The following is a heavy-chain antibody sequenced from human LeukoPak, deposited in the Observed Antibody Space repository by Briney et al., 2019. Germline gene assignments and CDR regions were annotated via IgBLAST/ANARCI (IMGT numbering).Heavy chain of an antibody. CDR2: INHSGST. Sequence: PSETLSLTCAVYGVSFSGYYWSWIRQPPGKGLEWIGEINHSGSTNYNPSLKSRVTISVDTSKNQFSLKLSSVTAADTAVYYCARRTLGYCSSTSCYRHAFDIWGQGTMVTVSS. V-gene: IGHV4-34*01. D-gene: IGHD2-2*01. CDR3: ARRTLGYCSSTSCYRHAFDI. J-gene: IGHJ3*02. CDR1: GVSFSGYY.